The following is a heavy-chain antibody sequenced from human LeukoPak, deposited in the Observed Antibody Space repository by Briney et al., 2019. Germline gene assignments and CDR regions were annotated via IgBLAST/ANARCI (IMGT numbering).Heavy chain of an antibody. CDR2: IKDDGSHT. CDR3: ARGSGIITGIDE. Sequence: PAGSLRLSCAASGFTFSSHWMHWVRQAPGKGLVWVSRIKDDGSHTNYADSVKGRFTISRDNAKNTLSLQMNSLRAEDTAVYYCARGSGIITGIDEWGQGNLVTVSS. D-gene: IGHD6-25*01. CDR1: GFTFSSHW. V-gene: IGHV3-74*01. J-gene: IGHJ4*02.